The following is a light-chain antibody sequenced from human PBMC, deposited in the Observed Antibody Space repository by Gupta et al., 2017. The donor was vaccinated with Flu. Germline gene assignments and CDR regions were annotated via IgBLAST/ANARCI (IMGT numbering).Light chain of an antibody. CDR3: QQYGTSPLT. J-gene: IGKJ4*01. V-gene: IGKV3-20*01. Sequence: EMVLTQSPSTLSLSPGEGATLSCRASQSVASSDLAWYQQRPGQAPRLLIYGTSSRATGIPDRFSGSGSGTDFTLTISRLGPEDFAVYYCQQYGTSPLTFDGGTKVEIK. CDR2: GTS. CDR1: QSVASSD.